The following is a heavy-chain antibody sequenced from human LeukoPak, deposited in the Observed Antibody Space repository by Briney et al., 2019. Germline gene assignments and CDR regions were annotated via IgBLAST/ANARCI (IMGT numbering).Heavy chain of an antibody. D-gene: IGHD5-18*01. CDR2: INPNSGGT. Sequence: ASVKVSCKASGYTFTGYYMHWVRQAPGQGLEWMGWINPNSGGTNYAQKFQGRVTMTRDTSISTAYMELSRLRSDDTAVYYCAKSPGDTAMIGYWGQGTLVTVSS. CDR3: AKSPGDTAMIGY. CDR1: GYTFTGYY. J-gene: IGHJ4*02. V-gene: IGHV1-2*02.